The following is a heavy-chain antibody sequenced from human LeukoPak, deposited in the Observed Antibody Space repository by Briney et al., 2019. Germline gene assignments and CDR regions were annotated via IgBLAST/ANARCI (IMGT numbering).Heavy chain of an antibody. D-gene: IGHD1-14*01. CDR2: ISSSGSTI. V-gene: IGHV3-48*03. CDR1: GFTFSSYE. CDR3: ASNPYYYYYMDV. J-gene: IGHJ6*03. Sequence: PGGSLRLSCAASGFTFSSYEMNWVRQAPGKGLEWVSYISSSGSTIYYADSVKGRFTISRDSAKNSLYLQMNSLRAEDTAVYYCASNPYYYYYMDVWGKGTTVTVSS.